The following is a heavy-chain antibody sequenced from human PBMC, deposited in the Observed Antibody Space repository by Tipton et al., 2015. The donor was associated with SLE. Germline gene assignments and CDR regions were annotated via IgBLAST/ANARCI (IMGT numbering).Heavy chain of an antibody. V-gene: IGHV3-7*01. CDR3: STSPWFDP. J-gene: IGHJ5*02. Sequence: SLRLSCAASGFTFSSFWMSWVRQAPGKGLEWVANIKQDGSEKYYVDSVKGRFTISRDNAKNSLYLQMNSLNAEDTAVDYCSTSPWFDPWGQGTRVTVSS. CDR1: GFTFSSFW. CDR2: IKQDGSEK.